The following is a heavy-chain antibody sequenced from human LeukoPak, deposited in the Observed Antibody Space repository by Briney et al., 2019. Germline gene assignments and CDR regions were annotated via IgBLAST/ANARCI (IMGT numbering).Heavy chain of an antibody. J-gene: IGHJ4*02. V-gene: IGHV4-4*02. CDR3: TRESGAFSPFGF. CDR1: GGXITTTNC. CDR2: VHLSGAT. Sequence: SETLSLTCAVSGGXITTTNCWSWVRQPPGKGLEWIGEVHLSGATNYDPSLESRVSMSIDKSKNHLSLEVTSVTAADTAIYYCTRESGAFSPFGFWGQGILLTASS. D-gene: IGHD1-26*01.